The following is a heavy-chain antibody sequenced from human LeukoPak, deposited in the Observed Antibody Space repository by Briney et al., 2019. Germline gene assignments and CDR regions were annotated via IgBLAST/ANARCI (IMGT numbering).Heavy chain of an antibody. V-gene: IGHV3-21*01. CDR3: ASIAAAAPEVDFDY. D-gene: IGHD6-13*01. J-gene: IGHJ4*02. Sequence: GGSLRLSCAASGFTFSSYSMNWVRQAPGKGLEWVSSISSSSSYIYYADSVKGRFTISRDNAKNSLYLQMNSLRAEDTAVYYCASIAAAAPEVDFDYWGQGTLVTVSS. CDR1: GFTFSSYS. CDR2: ISSSSSYI.